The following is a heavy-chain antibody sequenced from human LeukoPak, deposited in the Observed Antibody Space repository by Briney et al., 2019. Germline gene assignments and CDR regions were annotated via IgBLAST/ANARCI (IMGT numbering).Heavy chain of an antibody. V-gene: IGHV1-18*01. CDR3: ASRDGYNRPFDY. D-gene: IGHD5-24*01. CDR1: GYTFTSYG. J-gene: IGHJ4*02. CDR2: ISAYNGNT. Sequence: GSVKVSCKASGYTFTSYGISWVRQAPGQGLEWMGWISAYNGNTNYAQKLQGRVTMTTDTSTSTAYMELRSLRSDDTAVYYCASRDGYNRPFDYWGQGTLVTVSS.